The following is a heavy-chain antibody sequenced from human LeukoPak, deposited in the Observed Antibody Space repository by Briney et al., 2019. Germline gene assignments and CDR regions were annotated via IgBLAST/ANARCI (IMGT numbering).Heavy chain of an antibody. CDR2: IYYSGSS. D-gene: IGHD3-22*01. J-gene: IGHJ4*02. Sequence: PSETRSLTRILSAGSPTSYYCTWSRHLPGDGLEWIGYIYYSGSSSYNYNPSLKSRVTISVDTSKTQFSLNLSAVTAADTAVYYCGRTASGYYHDYWGQGTLVTVSS. CDR3: GRTASGYYHDY. V-gene: IGHV4-59*01. CDR1: AGSPTSYY.